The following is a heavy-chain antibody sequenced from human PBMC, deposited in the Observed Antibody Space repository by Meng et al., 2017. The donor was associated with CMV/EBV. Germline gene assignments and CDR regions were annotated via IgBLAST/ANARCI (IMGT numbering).Heavy chain of an antibody. D-gene: IGHD3-3*01. CDR3: ARDRELDYDFWSGYGPGAFDI. V-gene: IGHV3-30-3*01. Sequence: GEPLKISCAASGFTFSSYAMHWVRQAPGKGLEWVAVISYDGSNKYYADSVKGRFTISRDNSKNTLYLQMNSLRAEDTAVYYCARDRELDYDFWSGYGPGAFDIWGQGTMVTVSS. J-gene: IGHJ3*02. CDR1: GFTFSSYA. CDR2: ISYDGSNK.